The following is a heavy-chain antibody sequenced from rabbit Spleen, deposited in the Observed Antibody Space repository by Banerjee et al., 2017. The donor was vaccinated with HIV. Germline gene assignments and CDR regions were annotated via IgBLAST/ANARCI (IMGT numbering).Heavy chain of an antibody. D-gene: IGHD4-2*01. V-gene: IGHV1S7*01. Sequence: QVKETGGGLVQPGGSLTLSCKASGFDFRRYYLSWVRQAPGKGLEWIGIIDVGAGSTDYASWVNGRFTISSDNAQNTVDLQMSGLTAADTATYFCARAGYAGDRNFNLWGPGTLVTVS. CDR3: ARAGYAGDRNFNL. CDR1: GFDFRRYY. J-gene: IGHJ4*01. CDR2: IDVGAGST.